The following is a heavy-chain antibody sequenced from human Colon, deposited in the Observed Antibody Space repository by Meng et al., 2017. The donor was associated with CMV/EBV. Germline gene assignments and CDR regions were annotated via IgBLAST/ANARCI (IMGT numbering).Heavy chain of an antibody. J-gene: IGHJ4*02. CDR3: AREGDILTGGLDY. V-gene: IGHV3-74*01. D-gene: IGHD3-9*01. CDR1: GYRFSMNW. CDR2: NDPNGKTT. Sequence: ATGYRFSMNWVQWGRQEPGKGLVWSSHNDPNGKTTSYADGVMGRFTISRDNAKKTLYLQMNSLRAEDTAVYCCAREGDILTGGLDYWGQGTLVTVSS.